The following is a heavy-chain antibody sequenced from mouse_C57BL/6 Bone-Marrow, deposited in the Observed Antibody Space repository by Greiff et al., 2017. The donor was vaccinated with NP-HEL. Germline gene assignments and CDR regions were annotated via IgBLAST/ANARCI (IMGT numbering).Heavy chain of an antibody. CDR2: IYPGSGST. CDR1: GYTFTSYW. Sequence: VQLQQPGAELVKPGASVKMSCKASGYTFTSYWITWVKQRPGQGLEWIGDIYPGSGSTNYNEKFKSKATLTVDTSSSPAYMQLSSLTSEDSAVYYCSRWIYYYGYAMDYWGQGTSVTVSS. CDR3: SRWIYYYGYAMDY. V-gene: IGHV1-55*01. J-gene: IGHJ4*01. D-gene: IGHD1-1*01.